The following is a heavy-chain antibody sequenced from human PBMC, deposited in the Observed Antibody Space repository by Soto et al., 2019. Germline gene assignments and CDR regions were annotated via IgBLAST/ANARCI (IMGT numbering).Heavy chain of an antibody. CDR3: ARGLAVALIDY. J-gene: IGHJ4*02. V-gene: IGHV1-18*01. CDR2: ISAYNGNT. CDR1: GYTFTSYG. Sequence: QVQLVQSGAEVKKPGASVKVSCKASGYTFTSYGISWVRQAPGQGLEWMGWISAYNGNTKYDQKLQGRVTMTSDKTTSPGYMELRSLRSDNTEVYYCARGLAVALIDYWGQGNLVTVSS. D-gene: IGHD6-19*01.